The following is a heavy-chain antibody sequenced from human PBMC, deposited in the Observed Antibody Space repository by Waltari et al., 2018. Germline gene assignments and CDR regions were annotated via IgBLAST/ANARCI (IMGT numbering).Heavy chain of an antibody. CDR1: GGSFSGYY. CDR3: ARGIGWFLGVHAFDI. J-gene: IGHJ3*02. Sequence: QVQLQQWGAGLLKPSETLSLTCAVYGGSFSGYYWSWIRQPPGKGLEWIGEINHSGSTNYNPSLKSRVTISVDTSKNQFSLKLSSVTAADTAVYYCARGIGWFLGVHAFDIWGQGTMVTVSS. CDR2: INHSGST. D-gene: IGHD2-15*01. V-gene: IGHV4-34*01.